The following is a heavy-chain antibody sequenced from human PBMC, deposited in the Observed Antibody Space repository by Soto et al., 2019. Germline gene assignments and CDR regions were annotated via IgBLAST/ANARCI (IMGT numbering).Heavy chain of an antibody. J-gene: IGHJ5*02. CDR2: ISHDGTAK. CDR3: AKDVFSGGWYNYSDP. CDR1: GFTVNNFG. Sequence: QVHLVESGGGVVQPGRSLRLSCAASGFTVNNFGMHWVRQAPGKGPEWVAMISHDGTAKYYADSVKGRFTISRDNSKNALYLQMNNLRTEDTAVYYCAKDVFSGGWYNYSDPWGQGTLLTVSS. V-gene: IGHV3-30*18. D-gene: IGHD2-15*01.